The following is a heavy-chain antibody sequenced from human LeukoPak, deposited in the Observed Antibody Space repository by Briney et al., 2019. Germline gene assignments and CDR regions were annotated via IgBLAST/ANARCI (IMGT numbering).Heavy chain of an antibody. J-gene: IGHJ6*03. V-gene: IGHV1-69*05. Sequence: SVKVSCKASGGTFSSYAISWVRQAPGQGLEWMGGIIPIFGTANYAQKFQGRVTITTDESTSTAYMELSSLRSEDTAVYYCARAEYCSSTSCYTPEGYYYYYMDVWGKGTTVTVSS. D-gene: IGHD2-2*02. CDR3: ARAEYCSSTSCYTPEGYYYYYMDV. CDR2: IIPIFGTA. CDR1: GGTFSSYA.